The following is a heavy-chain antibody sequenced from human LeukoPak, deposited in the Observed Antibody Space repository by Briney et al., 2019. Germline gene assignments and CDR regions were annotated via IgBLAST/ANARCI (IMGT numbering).Heavy chain of an antibody. CDR1: GFTFSSYD. Sequence: QTGGSLRLSCAASGFTFSSYDMNWVRQAPGKGLEWVSYISSSSSTMYYSDSVKGRFTISRDNAKNSLYLQMNSLRAEDTAVYYCARETSSSVSGSDYWGQGTLVTVSS. V-gene: IGHV3-48*04. D-gene: IGHD6-6*01. J-gene: IGHJ4*02. CDR3: ARETSSSVSGSDY. CDR2: ISSSSSTM.